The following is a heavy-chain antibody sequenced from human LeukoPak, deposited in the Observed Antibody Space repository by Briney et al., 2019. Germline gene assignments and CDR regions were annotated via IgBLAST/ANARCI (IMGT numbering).Heavy chain of an antibody. Sequence: PGRSLRLSCTASGFTFGAYAMIWFGQAPGKGREWVGFIRSKAYGGTTEYAASVKGRFTISRDDSKSIAYLQMNSLKTEDTAVYYCTRDPPGIVGAYWGQGTLVTVSS. CDR2: IRSKAYGGTT. CDR1: GFTFGAYA. V-gene: IGHV3-49*03. D-gene: IGHD1-26*01. J-gene: IGHJ4*02. CDR3: TRDPPGIVGAY.